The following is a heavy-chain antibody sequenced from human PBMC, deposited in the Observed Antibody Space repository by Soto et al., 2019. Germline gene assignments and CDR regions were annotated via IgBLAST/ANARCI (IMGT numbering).Heavy chain of an antibody. CDR1: GFTFSSDS. CDR2: ISSSSSTI. V-gene: IGHV3-48*01. CDR3: ARRGDYDHHMDV. J-gene: IGHJ6*03. Sequence: EVQLVESGGVLVQPGGSLRLSCAASGFTFSSDSMNWVRQAPGKGLEWVSYISSSSSTIYYADSMKGRFTISRDNAKNSLYLQMNSLRAEDTAGYYCARRGDYDHHMDVWGKGTTVTVSS.